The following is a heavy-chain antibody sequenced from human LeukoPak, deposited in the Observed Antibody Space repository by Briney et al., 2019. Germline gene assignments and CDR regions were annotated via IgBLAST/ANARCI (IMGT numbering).Heavy chain of an antibody. J-gene: IGHJ6*02. CDR3: ARAVTTGGGMDV. V-gene: IGHV3-21*01. CDR2: ISTSSSYK. Sequence: GGSLRLSCAASGFTFSSYSMNWVRQAPGKGLEWVSSISTSSSYKYYADSVKGRFTISRDNAKNSLYLQMNSLRAEDTAVYYCARAVTTGGGMDVWGQGTTVTVSS. D-gene: IGHD4-11*01. CDR1: GFTFSSYS.